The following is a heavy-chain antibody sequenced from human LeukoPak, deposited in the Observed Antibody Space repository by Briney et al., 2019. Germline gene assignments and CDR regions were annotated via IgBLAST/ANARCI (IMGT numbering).Heavy chain of an antibody. Sequence: SETLSLTCADYGGSFSGYYWSWIRHPPGKGLEWIGEINHSGSTNYNPSLKSRVTISVDTSKNQFSLKLSSVTAADTAVYYCARGFNYGDPGDYWGQGTPVTVSS. CDR2: INHSGST. CDR3: ARGFNYGDPGDY. D-gene: IGHD4-17*01. CDR1: GGSFSGYY. J-gene: IGHJ4*02. V-gene: IGHV4-34*01.